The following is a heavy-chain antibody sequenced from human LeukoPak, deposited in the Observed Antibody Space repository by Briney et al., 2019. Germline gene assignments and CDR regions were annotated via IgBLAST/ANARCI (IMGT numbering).Heavy chain of an antibody. Sequence: SVTVSCKASGGTFSSYAISWVRQAPGQGLEWMGGIIPIFGTANYAQKFQGRVTITTDESTSTAYMELSSLRSEDTAVYYCARGSYSSSSVDAYYFDYWGQGTLVTVSS. CDR1: GGTFSSYA. V-gene: IGHV1-69*05. J-gene: IGHJ4*02. CDR2: IIPIFGTA. D-gene: IGHD6-6*01. CDR3: ARGSYSSSSVDAYYFDY.